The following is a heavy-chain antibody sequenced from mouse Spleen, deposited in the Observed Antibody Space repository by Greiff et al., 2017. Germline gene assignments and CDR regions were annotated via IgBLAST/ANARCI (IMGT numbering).Heavy chain of an antibody. CDR3: ARVYYYGSSYGYFDY. Sequence: EVNVVESEGGLVQPGSSMKLSCTASGFTFSDYYMAWVRQVPEKGLEWVANINYDGSSTYYLDSLKSRFIISRDNAKNILYLQMSSLKSEDTATYYCARVYYYGSSYGYFDYWGQGTTLTVSS. CDR1: GFTFSDYY. D-gene: IGHD1-1*01. CDR2: INYDGSST. J-gene: IGHJ2*01. V-gene: IGHV5-16*01.